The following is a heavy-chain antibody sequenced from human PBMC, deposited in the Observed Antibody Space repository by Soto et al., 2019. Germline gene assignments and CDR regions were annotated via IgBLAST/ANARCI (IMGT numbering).Heavy chain of an antibody. V-gene: IGHV4-30-4*01. Sequence: QVQLQELGPGLVKPSQTLSLTCTVSGGSISSGDYYWSWIRQPPGKGLEWIGYIYYSGSTYYNPSLKGRVTISVEPSQNPVSLELGSVAGGDTAVYYCARVPLETVTPVDWGPGTLVTVSS. CDR3: ARVPLETVTPVD. D-gene: IGHD4-17*01. CDR1: GGSISSGDYY. CDR2: IYYSGST. J-gene: IGHJ4*02.